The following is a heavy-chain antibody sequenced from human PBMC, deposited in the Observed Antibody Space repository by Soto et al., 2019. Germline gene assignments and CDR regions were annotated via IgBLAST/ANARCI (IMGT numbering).Heavy chain of an antibody. Sequence: PGGSLRLSCTASGFSFSSYAMTWVRQAPGKGLEWVSTISGSGGRTYYAGSAKGRFTISRDNSRNTLHLQMNSLRVEDTALHYCAKTLLSTSWYGLHDYVSQGTLVTVSS. J-gene: IGHJ4*02. CDR3: AKTLLSTSWYGLHDY. CDR1: GFSFSSYA. D-gene: IGHD6-13*01. CDR2: ISGSGGRT. V-gene: IGHV3-23*01.